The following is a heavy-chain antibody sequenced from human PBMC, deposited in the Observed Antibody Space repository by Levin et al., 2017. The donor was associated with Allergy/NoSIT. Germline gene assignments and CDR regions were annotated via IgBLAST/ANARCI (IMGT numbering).Heavy chain of an antibody. CDR2: IRVGNGDT. V-gene: IGHV1-18*01. CDR1: EFTLTHYG. J-gene: IGHJ6*03. CDR3: ARVVLEWLPHPYYMDV. D-gene: IGHD3-3*01. Sequence: RAGGSLRLSCKPSEFTLTHYGVSWVRQAPGHGPEWMGWIRVGNGDTNYAQKFQGRVTMTTDTSTNTAYMDLRSLRPDDTAVYYCARVVLEWLPHPYYMDVWGKGTTVTVS.